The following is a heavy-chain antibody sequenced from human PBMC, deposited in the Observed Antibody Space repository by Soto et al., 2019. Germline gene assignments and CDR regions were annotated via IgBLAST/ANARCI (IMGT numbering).Heavy chain of an antibody. J-gene: IGHJ5*02. CDR1: GGSISSSSYY. D-gene: IGHD3-22*01. CDR3: ACTPYYYDSSGYPNWFDP. V-gene: IGHV4-39*01. CDR2: IYYSGST. Sequence: SETLSLTCTVSGGSISSSSYYWGWIRQPPGKGLEWIGSIYYSGSTYYNPSLKSRVTISVDTSKNQFSLKLSSVTAADTAVYYFACTPYYYDSSGYPNWFDPWGQGTLVTVSS.